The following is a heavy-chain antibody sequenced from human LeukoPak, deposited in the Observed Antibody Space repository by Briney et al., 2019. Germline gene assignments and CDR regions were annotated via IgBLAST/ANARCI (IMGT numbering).Heavy chain of an antibody. V-gene: IGHV3-48*03. CDR2: ISSSGSTI. CDR1: GFTFSSYE. J-gene: IGHJ6*02. CDR3: ARGGHKGGYYYYYYGMDV. Sequence: GGSLRLSCAASGFTFSSYEMNWVRQAPGKGLEWVSYISSSGSTIYYADSVKGRFTISRDNAKNSLYLQMNSLRAEDTAVYYCARGGHKGGYYYYYYGMDVWGQGTTVTVSS. D-gene: IGHD3-16*01.